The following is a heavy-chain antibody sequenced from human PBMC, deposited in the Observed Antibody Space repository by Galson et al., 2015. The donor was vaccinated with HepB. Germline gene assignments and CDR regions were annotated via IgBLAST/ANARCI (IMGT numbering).Heavy chain of an antibody. CDR3: ARALNSNDYYHYGMDV. Sequence: LRLSCAASGFTFSSYNMNWVRQAPGKGLEWVSYIRSSDSTIYYADSVKGRFTISRENAKNSLYLQMNSLRDEDTAVHYCARALNSNDYYHYGMDVWGQGTTVTVSS. CDR1: GFTFSSYN. CDR2: IRSSDSTI. D-gene: IGHD4-11*01. V-gene: IGHV3-48*02. J-gene: IGHJ6*02.